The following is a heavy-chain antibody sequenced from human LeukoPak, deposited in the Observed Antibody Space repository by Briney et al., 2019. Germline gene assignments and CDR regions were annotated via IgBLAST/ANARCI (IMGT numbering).Heavy chain of an antibody. Sequence: SETLSLTCTVSGYSISSGYYWGWIRQPPGKGLEWIGSIYHSGSTYYNPSLKSRVTISVDTSKNQFSLKLSSVTAADTAVYYCARVAVAGTVDYWGQGTLVTVSS. D-gene: IGHD6-19*01. J-gene: IGHJ4*02. CDR2: IYHSGST. CDR1: GYSISSGYY. V-gene: IGHV4-38-2*02. CDR3: ARVAVAGTVDY.